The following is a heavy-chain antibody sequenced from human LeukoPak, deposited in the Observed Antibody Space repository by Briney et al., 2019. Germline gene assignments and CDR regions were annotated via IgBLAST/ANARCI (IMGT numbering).Heavy chain of an antibody. CDR2: IYYSGST. J-gene: IGHJ4*02. Sequence: SETLSLTCTVSGGSISSYYWSWIRQPPGKGLEWIGYIYYSGSTNYNPSLKSRVTISIDTSKNQFSLKLSSVTAADTAVYYCARGDLVRGVIISPLFDNWGQGTLVTVSS. D-gene: IGHD3-10*01. CDR3: ARGDLVRGVIISPLFDN. CDR1: GGSISSYY. V-gene: IGHV4-59*08.